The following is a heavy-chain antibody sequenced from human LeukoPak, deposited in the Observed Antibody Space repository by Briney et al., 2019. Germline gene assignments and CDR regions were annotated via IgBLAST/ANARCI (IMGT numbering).Heavy chain of an antibody. J-gene: IGHJ4*02. V-gene: IGHV3-74*01. CDR3: VSFYETY. D-gene: IGHD2/OR15-2a*01. CDR2: INSDGSWT. Sequence: GGSLRLSCAASGNYWMHWVRQAPGKGLVWVSHINSDGSWTSYADSVKGRFTISKDNAKNTVYPQMNSLRAEDTAVYYCVSFYETYWGRGTPVTVSS. CDR1: GNYW.